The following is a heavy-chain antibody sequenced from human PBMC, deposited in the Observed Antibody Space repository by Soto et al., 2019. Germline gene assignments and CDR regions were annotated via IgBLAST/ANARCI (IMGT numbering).Heavy chain of an antibody. J-gene: IGHJ6*02. D-gene: IGHD6-13*01. V-gene: IGHV4-34*01. CDR2: INHSGST. CDR1: GGSFSGYY. CDR3: ARGRRSSHYYYYYYGMDV. Sequence: TSETLSLTCTFYGGSFSGYYLSWIRHPPFKGLEWIGEINHSGSTNYNPSLKSRVTISVDTSKNQFSLKLSSVTAADTAVYYCARGRRSSHYYYYYYGMDVWGQGTTVTVSS.